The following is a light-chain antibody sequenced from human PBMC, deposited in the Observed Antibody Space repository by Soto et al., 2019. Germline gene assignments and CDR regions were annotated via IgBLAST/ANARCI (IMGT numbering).Light chain of an antibody. V-gene: IGLV4-69*01. Sequence: QPVLIQSPSASASLGASVKLTCTLSSGHSSYAIAWHQQQPEKGPRYLMKVNSDGSHSKGDGIPDRFSGSSSGAERYLTISSLQSEDEADYYCQTWGTGIVVFGGGTQLTVL. CDR3: QTWGTGIVV. CDR2: VNSDGSH. CDR1: SGHSSYA. J-gene: IGLJ2*01.